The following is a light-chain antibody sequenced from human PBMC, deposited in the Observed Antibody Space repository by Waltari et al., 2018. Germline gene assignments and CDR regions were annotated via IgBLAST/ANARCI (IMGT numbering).Light chain of an antibody. CDR3: AAWDDSLSGVV. CDR1: GSNIGSNY. CDR2: RND. V-gene: IGLV1-47*01. J-gene: IGLJ2*01. Sequence: QSVLTQLPSASGTPGQRVTLSCSGSGSNIGSNYVYWYQQLPGTAPNLLISRNDPRPSGVPDRFSGSKSGTSASLAISGLRSEDETDYYCAAWDDSLSGVVFGGGTKLTVL.